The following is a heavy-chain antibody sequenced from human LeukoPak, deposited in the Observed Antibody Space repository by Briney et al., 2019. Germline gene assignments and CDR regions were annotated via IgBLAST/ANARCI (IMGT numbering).Heavy chain of an antibody. CDR1: GFTFSSYW. V-gene: IGHV3-7*01. CDR2: IKQDGSEK. J-gene: IGHJ4*02. CDR3: AREPFNWNYGGLDY. Sequence: PGGSLRLSCAASGFTFSSYWMSWVRQAPGKGREWVANIKQDGSEKYYVDSVKGRFTISRDNAKNSLYLQMNSLRAEDTAVYYCAREPFNWNYGGLDYWGQGTLVTVSS. D-gene: IGHD1-7*01.